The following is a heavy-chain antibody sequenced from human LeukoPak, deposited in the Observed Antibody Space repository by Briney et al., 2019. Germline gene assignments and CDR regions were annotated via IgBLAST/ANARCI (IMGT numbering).Heavy chain of an antibody. CDR3: ARVHCSSTSCYAEYYFDY. J-gene: IGHJ4*02. CDR1: GFTFTGYY. D-gene: IGHD2-2*01. V-gene: IGHV1-2*04. Sequence: VASVKVSCKASGFTFTGYYMNWVRQAPGQGLEWMGWINLNNGGTNFAQKFQGWVTMTRDTSISTVYMELSSLRSEDTAVYYCARVHCSSTSCYAEYYFDYWGQGTLVTVSS. CDR2: INLNNGGT.